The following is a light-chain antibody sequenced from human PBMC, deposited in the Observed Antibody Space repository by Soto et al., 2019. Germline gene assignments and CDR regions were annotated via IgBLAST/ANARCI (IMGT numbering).Light chain of an antibody. V-gene: IGKV3-15*01. CDR3: QHYNHWLWT. CDR2: GAS. Sequence: EILMTQSPATLSVSPGERAIRSCRASQSVKSNLAWYQQKPGQAPRLLIYGASTRATGIPARFSGSGSGTEFTLTISNLQSEDFAVYYCQHYNHWLWTFGQGTNVDI. CDR1: QSVKSN. J-gene: IGKJ1*01.